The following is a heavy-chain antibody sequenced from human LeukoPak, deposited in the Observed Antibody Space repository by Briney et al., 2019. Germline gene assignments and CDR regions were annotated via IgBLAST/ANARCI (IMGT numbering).Heavy chain of an antibody. CDR3: ARHYYYDSSGRSLDY. Sequence: GGSLRLSCAASGFTLSNCAMSWVRQAPGKGLEWVSGVSGSGDSTYYADSVKGRFSISRDNSKNTLYLQMNSLRAEDTAVYYCARHYYYDSSGRSLDYWGQGTLVTVSS. CDR2: VSGSGDST. CDR1: GFTLSNCA. V-gene: IGHV3-23*01. J-gene: IGHJ4*02. D-gene: IGHD3-22*01.